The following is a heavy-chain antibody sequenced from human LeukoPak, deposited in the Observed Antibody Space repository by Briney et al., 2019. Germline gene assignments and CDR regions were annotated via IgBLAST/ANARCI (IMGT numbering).Heavy chain of an antibody. Sequence: GGSLRLSCAASGFTFSSYAMTWVRQAPGKGLEWVSLVGNSGAATYYADSVQGRFTISRDNSKSTLYLQMNSLRAEDTAVYFCAKRGGGSSGWYRFDSWGQGTLVTVSS. D-gene: IGHD6-13*01. V-gene: IGHV3-23*01. CDR2: VGNSGAAT. CDR3: AKRGGGSSGWYRFDS. J-gene: IGHJ4*02. CDR1: GFTFSSYA.